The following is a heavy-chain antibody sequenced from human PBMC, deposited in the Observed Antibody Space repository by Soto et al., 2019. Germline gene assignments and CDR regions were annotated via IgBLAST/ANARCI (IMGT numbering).Heavy chain of an antibody. CDR3: ATAPEPTPDGGSGYYGSFDY. CDR2: INPNSGGT. Sequence: QVQLVQSGAEVKKPGASVKVSCKASGYTFTGYYMHWVRQAPGQGLEWMGWINPNSGGTNYALKFQGRVTMTRDTSISTAYMELSRLRSDDTAVYYCATAPEPTPDGGSGYYGSFDYWGQGTLVTVSS. CDR1: GYTFTGYY. D-gene: IGHD3-22*01. J-gene: IGHJ4*02. V-gene: IGHV1-2*02.